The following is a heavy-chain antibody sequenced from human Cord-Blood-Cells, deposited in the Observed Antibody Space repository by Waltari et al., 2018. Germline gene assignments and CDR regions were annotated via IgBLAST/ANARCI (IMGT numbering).Heavy chain of an antibody. Sequence: EVQLVESGGGLVQPGGSLRLSCAASGFTFSSYWMSWVRQAPGKGLEWVAKIKQDGSGKYYVDSVKGRFTISRDNAKNSLYLQMNSLRAEDTAVYYCARDYSQLGDAFDIWGQGTMVTVSS. CDR1: GFTFSSYW. CDR2: IKQDGSGK. CDR3: ARDYSQLGDAFDI. J-gene: IGHJ3*02. D-gene: IGHD6-13*01. V-gene: IGHV3-7*01.